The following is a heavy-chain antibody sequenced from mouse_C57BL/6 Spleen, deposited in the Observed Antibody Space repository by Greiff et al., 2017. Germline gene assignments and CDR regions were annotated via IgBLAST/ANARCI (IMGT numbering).Heavy chain of an antibody. CDR2: IDPWGSYT. J-gene: IGHJ2*01. D-gene: IGHD1-1*01. CDR1: GYTFTSYW. CDR3: ARSGYTTVVSRYYRDD. Sequence: VQLQQPGAELVKPGTSVTLSCKASGYTFTSYWMHWVKQRPGQGLEWIGVIDPWGSYTNYNQKFKGKATWTADTSASPAYMQLSSLTSEDSAVYYCARSGYTTVVSRYYRDDWGQGTTLTVSS. V-gene: IGHV1-59*01.